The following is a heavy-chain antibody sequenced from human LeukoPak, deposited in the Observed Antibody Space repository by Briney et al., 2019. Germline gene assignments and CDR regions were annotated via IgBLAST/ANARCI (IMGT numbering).Heavy chain of an antibody. CDR1: GFTFSSYS. J-gene: IGHJ4*02. Sequence: PGGSLRLSCAASGFTFSSYSMNWVRQAPGKGLEWVSSISSSSSYIYYADSVKGRFTISRDNAKNSLYLQMNSLRAGDTAVYYCARDSPGGASGAAGNYFDYWGQGTLVTVSS. D-gene: IGHD6-13*01. V-gene: IGHV3-21*01. CDR3: ARDSPGGASGAAGNYFDY. CDR2: ISSSSSYI.